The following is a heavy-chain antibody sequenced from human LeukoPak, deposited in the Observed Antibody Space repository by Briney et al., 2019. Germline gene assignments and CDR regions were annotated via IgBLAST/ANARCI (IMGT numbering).Heavy chain of an antibody. CDR2: IYYSGST. Sequence: PSETLSLTCTVSGGSISSSSYYWGWIRQPPGKGLEWIGSIYYSGSTYYSPSLKSRVTISLDKSKNQFSLNLSSVTAADTAVYYCARSRGSGTYYNGVDTFDIWGQGTMVTVSS. V-gene: IGHV4-39*07. CDR3: ARSRGSGTYYNGVDTFDI. J-gene: IGHJ3*02. CDR1: GGSISSSSYY. D-gene: IGHD3-10*01.